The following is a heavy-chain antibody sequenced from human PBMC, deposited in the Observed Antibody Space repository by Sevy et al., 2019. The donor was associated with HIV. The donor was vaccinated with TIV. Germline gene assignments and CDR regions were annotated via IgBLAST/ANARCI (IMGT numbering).Heavy chain of an antibody. Sequence: ASVQVSCKVSGKSLTQLSMHWVRQAPGKGLEWMGSFDPEDGETIYAQKFQGRVTMTEDTSTDTAYMELRSLRSEDTAMFYCATTKDYYDSSGSPFDDWGQGTQVTVSS. CDR1: GKSLTQLS. CDR2: FDPEDGET. D-gene: IGHD3-22*01. J-gene: IGHJ4*02. V-gene: IGHV1-24*01. CDR3: ATTKDYYDSSGSPFDD.